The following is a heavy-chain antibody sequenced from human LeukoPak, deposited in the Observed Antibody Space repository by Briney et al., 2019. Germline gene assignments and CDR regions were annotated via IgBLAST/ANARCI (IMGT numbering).Heavy chain of an antibody. CDR2: INHSGST. CDR3: ARGARRLWSFDI. J-gene: IGHJ3*02. CDR1: GGSFSGYY. Sequence: SETLSLTCAVYGGSFSGYYWSWIRQPPGKGLEWIGEINHSGSTNYNPSLKSRVTISVDTSKNQFSLKLSSVTAADTAVYYCARGARRLWSFDIWGQGTMVTVSS. D-gene: IGHD4/OR15-4a*01. V-gene: IGHV4-34*01.